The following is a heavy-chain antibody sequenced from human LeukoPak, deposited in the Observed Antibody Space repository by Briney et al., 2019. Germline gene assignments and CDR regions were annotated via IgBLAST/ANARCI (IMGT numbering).Heavy chain of an antibody. J-gene: IGHJ6*02. Sequence: SETLSLTCTVSADSISTAYWSWIRQSPGKGLEWIAYMHYSGNTKYNSSLKSRATISLDTSKNQFSLKLSSVTAADTAVYYCGRSIRQGHYAMDVWGQGTMVTVSS. V-gene: IGHV4-59*01. CDR1: ADSISTAY. CDR3: GRSIRQGHYAMDV. CDR2: MHYSGNT.